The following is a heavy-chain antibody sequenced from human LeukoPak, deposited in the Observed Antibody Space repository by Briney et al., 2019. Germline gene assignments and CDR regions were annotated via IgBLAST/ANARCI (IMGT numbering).Heavy chain of an antibody. CDR2: ISSSSSTI. J-gene: IGHJ4*02. CDR3: VRKTATEEVYFDN. Sequence: GGSLRLSCAASGFTFSSYSMNWVRQAPGKGLEWVSYISSSSSTIYYADSVKGRFTISRDNAKNSLYLQMNSLRPEDTAKYFCVRKTATEEVYFDNWGQGTPVTVSS. V-gene: IGHV3-48*01. CDR1: GFTFSSYS.